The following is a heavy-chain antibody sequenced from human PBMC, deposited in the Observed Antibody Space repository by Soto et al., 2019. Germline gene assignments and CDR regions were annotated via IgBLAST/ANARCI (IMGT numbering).Heavy chain of an antibody. D-gene: IGHD6-13*01. J-gene: IGHJ4*02. Sequence: QVQLVQSGAEVKKPGASVKVSCKASGYTFTSYGISWVRQAPGQGLKWMGWISAYNGNTNYAQKHQGRGTMTTDTATSTAYMELRSLRSDDTAVYYCATDWAAAGPFDYWGQGTLVTVSS. CDR3: ATDWAAAGPFDY. CDR2: ISAYNGNT. V-gene: IGHV1-18*01. CDR1: GYTFTSYG.